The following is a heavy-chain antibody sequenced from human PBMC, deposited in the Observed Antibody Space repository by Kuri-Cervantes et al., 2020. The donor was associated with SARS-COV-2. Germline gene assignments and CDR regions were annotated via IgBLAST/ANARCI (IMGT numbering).Heavy chain of an antibody. CDR1: GGSISSSSYY. V-gene: IGHV4-39*07. Sequence: ESLKISCTVSGGSISSSSYYWGWIRQPPGKGLEWIGSIYYSGGTYYNPSLKSRVTISVDTSKNQFSLKLSSVTAADTAVYYCARDPLGITFGGVIVDAFDIWGQGTMVTVSS. J-gene: IGHJ3*02. D-gene: IGHD3-16*02. CDR2: IYYSGGT. CDR3: ARDPLGITFGGVIVDAFDI.